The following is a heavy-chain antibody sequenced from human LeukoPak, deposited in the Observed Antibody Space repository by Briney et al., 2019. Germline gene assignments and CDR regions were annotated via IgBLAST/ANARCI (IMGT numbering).Heavy chain of an antibody. CDR1: GFSFSSYA. Sequence: PGGSLRLSCAASGFSFSSYAMSWVRQAPGKGLEWVSAISGSGGSTYYANSVKGRFTISRDNSKNTLHLQMNSLRAEDTAVYYCAKDREVIVPAAGDYWGQGTLVTVSS. CDR2: ISGSGGST. CDR3: AKDREVIVPAAGDY. V-gene: IGHV3-23*01. D-gene: IGHD2-2*01. J-gene: IGHJ4*02.